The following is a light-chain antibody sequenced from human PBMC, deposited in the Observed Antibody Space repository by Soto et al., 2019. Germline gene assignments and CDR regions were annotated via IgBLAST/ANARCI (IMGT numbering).Light chain of an antibody. CDR2: KAS. J-gene: IGKJ4*01. CDR1: QNIGDW. Sequence: DIQMTQSPSSLSASVGDRVTIACRASQNIGDWLAWYQQKPGKVPNLLIYKASTLESGVPSRFSGSGSGTEFTLAISSLQPEDFATYYCQQYNDLSTFGGGTKVDI. V-gene: IGKV1-5*03. CDR3: QQYNDLST.